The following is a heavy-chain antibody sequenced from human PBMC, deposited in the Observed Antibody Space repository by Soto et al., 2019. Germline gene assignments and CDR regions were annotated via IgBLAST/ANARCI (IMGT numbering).Heavy chain of an antibody. J-gene: IGHJ4*02. CDR3: GRMDDFWNGDIDY. Sequence: QVQLVQSGAEVKKPGASVKVSCKASGYTFTNYGISWVRQAPGQGLEWMGWISTYNGNTNYAQKLQGRVTMTPDTSTSTAYMELRSRRSDDTAVYYCGRMDDFWNGDIDYWGQGTLVTVSS. V-gene: IGHV1-18*01. D-gene: IGHD3-3*01. CDR2: ISTYNGNT. CDR1: GYTFTNYG.